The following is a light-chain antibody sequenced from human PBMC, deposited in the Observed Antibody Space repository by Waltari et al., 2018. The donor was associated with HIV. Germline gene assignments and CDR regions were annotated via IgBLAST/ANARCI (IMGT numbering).Light chain of an antibody. Sequence: QSALTQPPSASGSPGQSVTISCTGTSSDVGGYNYVSWYQQHPDKAPKLMIYEVTKRPSGVPDRCSGSKSGNTASLTISGLHAEDEADYYCSSYAGSNTFVFGTGTKVTVL. V-gene: IGLV2-8*01. J-gene: IGLJ1*01. CDR1: SSDVGGYNY. CDR2: EVT. CDR3: SSYAGSNTFV.